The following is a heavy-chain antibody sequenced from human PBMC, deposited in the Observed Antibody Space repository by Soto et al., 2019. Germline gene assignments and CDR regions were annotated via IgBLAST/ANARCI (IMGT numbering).Heavy chain of an antibody. D-gene: IGHD4-17*01. J-gene: IGHJ5*02. CDR2: IYHSGST. CDR3: ARARPYGDYELANWFDP. Sequence: PSETLSLTCAVSGGSISSSNWWSWVRQPPGKGLEWIGEIYHSGSTNYNPSLKSRVTISVDKSKNQFSLKLSSVTAADTAVYYCARARPYGDYELANWFDPWGQGTLVTVSS. CDR1: GGSISSSNW. V-gene: IGHV4-4*02.